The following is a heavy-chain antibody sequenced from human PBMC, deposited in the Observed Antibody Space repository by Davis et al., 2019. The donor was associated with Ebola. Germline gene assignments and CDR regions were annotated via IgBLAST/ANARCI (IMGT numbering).Heavy chain of an antibody. CDR1: GFTFINYA. D-gene: IGHD3-22*01. CDR2: ISDDGNNK. J-gene: IGHJ4*02. CDR3: AKVYDSRGYFHFDY. V-gene: IGHV3-30*04. Sequence: GGSLRLSCAASGFTFINYAMHWVRHAPGKGLEWLAVISDDGNNKYYADSVKGRFTISRDNSKDTLYLQMDSLRAEDTAMYYCAKVYDSRGYFHFDYWGQGTLVTVSS.